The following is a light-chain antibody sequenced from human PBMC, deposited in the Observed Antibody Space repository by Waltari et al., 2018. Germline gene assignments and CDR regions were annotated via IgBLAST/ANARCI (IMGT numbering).Light chain of an antibody. Sequence: QSALTQPASVSGSPGQSLTISCTGTSSDVGGYHYVSWYQQHPGKAPKLMIYDVSNRPSGVSNRFSGSKSGNTASLTISGLQAEDEADYYCSSYTSSSTLSYVFGTGTKVTVL. V-gene: IGLV2-14*03. CDR2: DVS. CDR3: SSYTSSSTLSYV. J-gene: IGLJ1*01. CDR1: SSDVGGYHY.